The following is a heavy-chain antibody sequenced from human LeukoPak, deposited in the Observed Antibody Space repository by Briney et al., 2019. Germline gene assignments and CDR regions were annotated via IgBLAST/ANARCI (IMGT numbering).Heavy chain of an antibody. D-gene: IGHD3-9*01. V-gene: IGHV4-39*07. CDR1: GGSISSSSYY. Sequence: PSETPSLTCTVSGGSISSSSYYWGWIRQPPGKGLEWIGSIYYSGSTNYNPSLKSRVTISVDTSKNQFSLKLSSVTAADTAVYYCARAHLLRYFDWMNYFDYWGQGTQVTVSS. CDR3: ARAHLLRYFDWMNYFDY. CDR2: IYYSGST. J-gene: IGHJ4*02.